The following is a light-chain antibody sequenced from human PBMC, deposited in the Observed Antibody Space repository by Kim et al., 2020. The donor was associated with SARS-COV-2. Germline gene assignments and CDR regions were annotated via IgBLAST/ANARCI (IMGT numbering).Light chain of an antibody. CDR3: QVWDCSTGV. CDR2: GDS. V-gene: IGLV3-9*01. Sequence: GALGPPARITCGGNNIGTTKVHWFQQKPGQAPVLVICGDSNRPSGIPERFSGSNSGNTATLTISRAQTGDEADYYCQVWDCSTGVFGGGTKLTVL. CDR1: NIGTTK. J-gene: IGLJ3*02.